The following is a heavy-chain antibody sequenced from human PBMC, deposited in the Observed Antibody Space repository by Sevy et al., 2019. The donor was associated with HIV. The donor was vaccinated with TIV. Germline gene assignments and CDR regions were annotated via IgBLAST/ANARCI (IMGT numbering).Heavy chain of an antibody. V-gene: IGHV3-30*02. CDR3: AKNIWTGYYVPHGY. CDR1: GFSFRNYG. D-gene: IGHD3-9*01. Sequence: GGSLRLSCAASGFSFRNYGMHWVRQAPGKGLEWVAFISNDGSNKYYADSVKGRFTISRDNSQNTLYLQVNNVRADETAVFYCAKNIWTGYYVPHGYWGQGTLVTVSS. CDR2: ISNDGSNK. J-gene: IGHJ4*02.